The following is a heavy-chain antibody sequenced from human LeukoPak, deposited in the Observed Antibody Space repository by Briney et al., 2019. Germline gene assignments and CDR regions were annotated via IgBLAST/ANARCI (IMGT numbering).Heavy chain of an antibody. D-gene: IGHD6-6*01. V-gene: IGHV3-21*01. J-gene: IGHJ6*03. CDR1: GFTFSSYS. Sequence: PGGSLRLSCAASGFTFSSYSMNWVRQAPGKGLEWVSSISSSSSYIYYAGSVKGRFTISRDNAKNSLYLQMNSLRAEDTAVYYCARAGAARPGYYYYYMDVWGKGATVTVSS. CDR2: ISSSSSYI. CDR3: ARAGAARPGYYYYYMDV.